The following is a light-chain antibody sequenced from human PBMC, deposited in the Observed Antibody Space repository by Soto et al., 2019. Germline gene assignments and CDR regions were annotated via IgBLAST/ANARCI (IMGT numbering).Light chain of an antibody. CDR3: QQSYSTPWT. V-gene: IGKV1-39*01. CDR2: AAS. Sequence: DIPMPQSPSSLSASVGDRVTITCRASQSISSYLNWYQQNPGKAPKLLIYAASSLQSGVPSRFSVSGSWTDFTLTISSLQPEYFATYYCQQSYSTPWTFGQGTKVDIK. J-gene: IGKJ1*01. CDR1: QSISSY.